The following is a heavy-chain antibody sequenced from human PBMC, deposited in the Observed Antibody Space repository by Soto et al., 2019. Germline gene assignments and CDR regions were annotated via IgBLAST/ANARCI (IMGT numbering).Heavy chain of an antibody. CDR2: ISGSGGST. J-gene: IGHJ4*02. D-gene: IGHD6-13*01. CDR3: AALAAAGPDQDY. CDR1: GFTFSSYA. V-gene: IGHV3-23*01. Sequence: GVLRLSCATSGFTFSSYAMSWVRQAPGKGLEWVSAISGSGGSTYYADSVKGRFTISRDNSKNTLYLQMNSLRAEDTAVYYCAALAAAGPDQDYWGQGTLVTVSS.